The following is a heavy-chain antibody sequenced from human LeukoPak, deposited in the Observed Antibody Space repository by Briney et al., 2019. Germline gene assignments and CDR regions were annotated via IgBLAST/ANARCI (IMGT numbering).Heavy chain of an antibody. J-gene: IGHJ4*02. CDR3: ARDPPGSGSYLDY. D-gene: IGHD3-10*01. Sequence: PSETLSLTCTVSGGSISSYYWTWIRQPPGKGLEYIGYIYYSGSTNYNPSLKGRVTISVDTSKNQFSLKLSSVTAADTAVYYCARDPPGSGSYLDYWGQGTLVTVSS. CDR1: GGSISSYY. CDR2: IYYSGST. V-gene: IGHV4-59*01.